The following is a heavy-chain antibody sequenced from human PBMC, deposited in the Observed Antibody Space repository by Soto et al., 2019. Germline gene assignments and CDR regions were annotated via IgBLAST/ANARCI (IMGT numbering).Heavy chain of an antibody. V-gene: IGHV3-23*01. J-gene: IGHJ4*02. D-gene: IGHD3-22*01. Sequence: PGGSLRLSCAASGFTFSSYAMSWVRQAPGKGLEWVSAISGSGGSTYYADSVKGRFTISRDNSKNTLYLQMNSLRAEDTAVYYCAKVEEYYDSSGYYDVDYWSQGTLVTVSS. CDR1: GFTFSSYA. CDR2: ISGSGGST. CDR3: AKVEEYYDSSGYYDVDY.